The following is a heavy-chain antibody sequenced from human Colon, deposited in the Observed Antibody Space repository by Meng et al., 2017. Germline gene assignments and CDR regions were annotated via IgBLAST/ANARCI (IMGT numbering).Heavy chain of an antibody. CDR2: MWADGYTT. V-gene: IGHV3-33*01. Sequence: GESLKISCAASGFTFSNHDIHWVRQAPGKGLEWVAVMWADGYTTHYTDSVRSRFTTSRDSSKNTVYLQANSLRAEDTAVYYCARDLGITVTGPYNDVFDIWGQGTMVTVSS. CDR3: ARDLGITVTGPYNDVFDI. CDR1: GFTFSNHD. D-gene: IGHD6-19*01. J-gene: IGHJ3*02.